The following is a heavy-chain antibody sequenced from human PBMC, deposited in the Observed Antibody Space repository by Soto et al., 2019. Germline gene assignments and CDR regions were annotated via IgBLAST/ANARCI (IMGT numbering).Heavy chain of an antibody. CDR2: ISGSGGST. CDR1: GFTFSSYA. D-gene: IGHD3-10*01. Sequence: GSLRLSCAASGFTFSSYAMSWVRQAPGKGLEWVSAISGSGGSTYYADSVKGRFTISRDNSKNTLYLQMNSLRAEDTAVYYCAKDHYGSGKAPYAFDIWGQGTMVTVSS. V-gene: IGHV3-23*01. J-gene: IGHJ3*02. CDR3: AKDHYGSGKAPYAFDI.